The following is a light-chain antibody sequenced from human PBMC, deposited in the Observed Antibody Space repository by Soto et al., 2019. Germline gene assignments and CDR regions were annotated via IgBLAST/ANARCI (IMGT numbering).Light chain of an antibody. Sequence: QSALTQPASVSGSPGQSITISCTGTSSDVGFYNYVSWYQQHPGKAPKLMIYDVTNRPSGVSNRFSGSKSGNTASLTISGLQAEDEADYYCSSQRTTSILVFGGGTQLTVL. CDR1: SSDVGFYNY. CDR2: DVT. J-gene: IGLJ2*01. V-gene: IGLV2-14*03. CDR3: SSQRTTSILV.